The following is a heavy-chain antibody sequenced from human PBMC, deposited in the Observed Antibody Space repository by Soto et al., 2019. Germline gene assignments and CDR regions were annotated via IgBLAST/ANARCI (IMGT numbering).Heavy chain of an antibody. Sequence: GGSLRLSCAASGFTFSSYAMSWVRQAPGKGLEWVSAISGSGGSTYYADSVKGRFTISRDNSKNTLYLQMNSLRAEDTAVYYCAKGRGYDGGEFVDYWGQGTLVTVSS. CDR1: GFTFSSYA. V-gene: IGHV3-23*01. J-gene: IGHJ4*02. CDR2: ISGSGGST. D-gene: IGHD5-12*01. CDR3: AKGRGYDGGEFVDY.